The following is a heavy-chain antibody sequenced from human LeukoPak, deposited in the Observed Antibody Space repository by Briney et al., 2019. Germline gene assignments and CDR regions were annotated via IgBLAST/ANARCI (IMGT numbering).Heavy chain of an antibody. CDR2: IYYSGST. V-gene: IGHV4-59*01. Sequence: PSETLSLTCTVSGGSISSYYWSWIRQPPGKGLEWIGYIYYSGSTNYNPSLKSRVTISVDTSKNQFSLKLSSVTAADTAVYYCATRHLGAGDFDHWGQGTLVTVSS. D-gene: IGHD6-19*01. CDR1: GGSISSYY. J-gene: IGHJ4*02. CDR3: ATRHLGAGDFDH.